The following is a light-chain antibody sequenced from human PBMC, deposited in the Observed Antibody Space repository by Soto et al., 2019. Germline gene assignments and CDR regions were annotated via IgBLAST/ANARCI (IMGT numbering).Light chain of an antibody. CDR3: LQHNSYPLT. CDR2: AAS. CDR1: QGSRKD. Sequence: DIQMTQSPSSLSASVGDRVTITCRASQGSRKDLGWYQQKPGKAPKRLIYAASSLQSVVPSRFSGSGSGTEFTLTISSLQPEDFAPYYCLQHNSYPLTFCQGTKVEIK. J-gene: IGKJ1*01. V-gene: IGKV1-17*01.